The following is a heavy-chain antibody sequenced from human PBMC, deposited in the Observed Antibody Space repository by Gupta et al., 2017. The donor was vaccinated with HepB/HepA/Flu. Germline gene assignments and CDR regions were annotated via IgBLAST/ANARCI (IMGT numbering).Heavy chain of an antibody. CDR2: INTVGVT. CDR3: AREWMFKSPVDAVDI. Sequence: EVQLVESGGGLVQPGGSLTISCPASGFTLSDYEMNWVRQAAGKGLEWVSYINTVGVTRHADFVKGRFIISRDDAKNSLYLQIDSLRAEDTATYYCAREWMFKSPVDAVDIWGQGTMVTVAS. D-gene: IGHD2-2*03. V-gene: IGHV3-48*03. CDR1: GFTLSDYE. J-gene: IGHJ3*02.